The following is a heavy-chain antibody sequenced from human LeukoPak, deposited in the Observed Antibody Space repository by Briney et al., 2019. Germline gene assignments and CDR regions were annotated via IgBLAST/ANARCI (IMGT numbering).Heavy chain of an antibody. Sequence: GEPLKISCKGSGYSFNSYWIGGVGRLPGKGLEWLGIIYPGDSDTRYSPSFQGQVTISADKSISTAYLQWSSLKASDPAMYYCARHPWDYDILTGYLYYFDYWGQGTLVTVSS. CDR3: ARHPWDYDILTGYLYYFDY. CDR1: GYSFNSYW. V-gene: IGHV5-51*01. J-gene: IGHJ4*02. D-gene: IGHD3-9*01. CDR2: IYPGDSDT.